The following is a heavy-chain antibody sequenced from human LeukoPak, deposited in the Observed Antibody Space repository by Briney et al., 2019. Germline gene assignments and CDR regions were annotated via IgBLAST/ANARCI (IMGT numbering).Heavy chain of an antibody. CDR1: GFTFSSYG. Sequence: PRGSLRLSCAASGFTFSSYGMHWVRQAPGKGLEWVAFIRYDFINTYYADSVKGQFTISRDNSKNTLYLQMNSLRAEDTAVYYCANDGGNSVSYYYYYYMDVWGRGTTVTVSS. CDR2: IRYDFINT. D-gene: IGHD4-23*01. V-gene: IGHV3-30*02. J-gene: IGHJ6*03. CDR3: ANDGGNSVSYYYYYYMDV.